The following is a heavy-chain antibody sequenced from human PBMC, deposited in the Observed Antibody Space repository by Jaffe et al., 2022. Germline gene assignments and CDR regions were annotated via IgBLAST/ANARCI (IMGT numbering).Heavy chain of an antibody. CDR3: ARGDGYNFAYYMDV. D-gene: IGHD5-12*01. CDR2: IIPIFGTA. V-gene: IGHV1-69*05. Sequence: QVQLVQSGAEVKKPGSSVKVSCKASGGTFSSYAISWVRQAPGQGLEWMGGIIPIFGTANYAQKFQGRVTITTDESTSTAYMELSSLRSEDTAVYYCARGDGYNFAYYMDVWGKGTTVTVSS. CDR1: GGTFSSYA. J-gene: IGHJ6*03.